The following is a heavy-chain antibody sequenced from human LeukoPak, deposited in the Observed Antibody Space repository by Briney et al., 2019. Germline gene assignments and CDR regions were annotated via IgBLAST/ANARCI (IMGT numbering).Heavy chain of an antibody. CDR2: IIPILGIA. V-gene: IGHV1-69*04. CDR3: ARRKYNWNPYPEDY. J-gene: IGHJ4*02. CDR1: GGTFNSYA. Sequence: SVKVSCKASGGTFNSYAISWVRQAPGQGLECMGRIIPILGIANYAQKFQGRVTITADKSTSTAYMELSSLRSEDTAVYYCARRKYNWNPYPEDYWGQGTLVTVSS. D-gene: IGHD1-20*01.